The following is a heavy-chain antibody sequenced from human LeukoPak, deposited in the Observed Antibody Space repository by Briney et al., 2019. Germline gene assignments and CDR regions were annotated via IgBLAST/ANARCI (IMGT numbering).Heavy chain of an antibody. V-gene: IGHV3-33*01. J-gene: IGHJ4*02. Sequence: GGSLRLSCAASGFTFSSYGMHWVRQAPVKGLEWVAVIWYDGSNKYYADSVKGRFTISRDNSKNTLYLQMNSLRAEDTAVYYCASVSGDGFDYWGQGTLVTVSS. CDR2: IWYDGSNK. D-gene: IGHD1-26*01. CDR3: ASVSGDGFDY. CDR1: GFTFSSYG.